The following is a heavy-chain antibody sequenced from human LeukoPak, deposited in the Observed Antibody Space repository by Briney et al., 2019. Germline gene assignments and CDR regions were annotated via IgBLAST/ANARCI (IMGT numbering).Heavy chain of an antibody. CDR1: GFTFGNYW. CDR3: ARIGYSSSSLDY. Sequence: GGSLRLSCAASGFTFGNYWMTWVRQAPGKGLEWVANIKQDGSVKYYVDSVKGRFTVSRDNAKNSLYLQMISLRAEDTAVYYCARIGYSSSSLDYWGQGTLVTVSS. CDR2: IKQDGSVK. J-gene: IGHJ4*02. V-gene: IGHV3-7*01. D-gene: IGHD6-6*01.